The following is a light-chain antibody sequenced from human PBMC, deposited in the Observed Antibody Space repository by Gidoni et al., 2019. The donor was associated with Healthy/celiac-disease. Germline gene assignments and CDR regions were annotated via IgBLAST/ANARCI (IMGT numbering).Light chain of an antibody. Sequence: VLTQSPGTLSLYPGERATLSCRASQSVSSSYLAWYQQKPGQAPRLLIYGASSRATGIPDRFSGSGSGTDFTLTISRLEPEDLAVYYCQQYGSSRGFTFGPGTKVDIK. V-gene: IGKV3-20*01. CDR2: GAS. J-gene: IGKJ3*01. CDR3: QQYGSSRGFT. CDR1: QSVSSSY.